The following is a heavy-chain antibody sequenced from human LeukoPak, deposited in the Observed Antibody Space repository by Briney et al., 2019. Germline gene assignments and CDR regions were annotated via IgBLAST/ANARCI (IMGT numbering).Heavy chain of an antibody. D-gene: IGHD5-12*01. CDR1: GFTFSSYA. Sequence: PGGSLRLSCAASGFTFSSYAMSWVRQAPGKGLEWVSAISGSGGSTYYADSVKGRFTISRDNSKNTLYLQMNSLRAEDTAVYYCAKDFLGGYVFEPDYSGQGTLVTVSS. V-gene: IGHV3-23*01. CDR2: ISGSGGST. CDR3: AKDFLGGYVFEPDY. J-gene: IGHJ4*02.